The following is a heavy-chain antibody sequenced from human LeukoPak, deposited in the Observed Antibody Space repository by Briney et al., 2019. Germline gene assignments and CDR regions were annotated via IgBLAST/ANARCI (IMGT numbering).Heavy chain of an antibody. V-gene: IGHV3-74*01. CDR2: INSDGSST. CDR3: SRDIESVGLFLDY. CDR1: GFTFSSYW. Sequence: GGSLRLSCAASGFTFSSYWMHWVRQAPGKGLVWVSRINSDGSSTSYADSVKGRFTISRDNDKNTLCLQMNRLRPEDTAVYYFSRDIESVGLFLDYGGRETLVTVSS. D-gene: IGHD2/OR15-2a*01. J-gene: IGHJ4*02.